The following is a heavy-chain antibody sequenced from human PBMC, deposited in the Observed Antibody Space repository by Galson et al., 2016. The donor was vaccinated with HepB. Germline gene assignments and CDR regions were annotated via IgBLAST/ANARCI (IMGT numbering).Heavy chain of an antibody. CDR1: GYSFTSYW. CDR2: IYPGDSDT. J-gene: IGHJ2*01. CDR3: ARKDAVVGLYWHFDL. V-gene: IGHV5-51*01. D-gene: IGHD2-2*01. Sequence: QSGAEVKKPGESLKISCKGSGYSFTSYWIGWVRQMPGKGLEWMGIIYPGDSDTRYSPSFQGQVTISADKSISTAYLQWSSLKASDTAMYYCARKDAVVGLYWHFDLWGRGTLVTVSS.